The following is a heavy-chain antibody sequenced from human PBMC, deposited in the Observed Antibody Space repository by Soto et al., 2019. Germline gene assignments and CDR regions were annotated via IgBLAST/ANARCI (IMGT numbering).Heavy chain of an antibody. D-gene: IGHD4-17*01. CDR2: FFSDAER. CDR3: AGMDGDYNYYGLDV. CDR1: GFSLTNGRMG. J-gene: IGHJ6*02. V-gene: IGHV2-26*01. Sequence: QVTLKESGPVLVKPTETLTLTCSASGFSLTNGRMGAGWIRQPPGKALEGLAHFFSDAERSYSTSMQSRLNMYKDSSGSKVVLTVTNMAPADTATYFCAGMDGDYNYYGLDVWGQGIAVTVSS.